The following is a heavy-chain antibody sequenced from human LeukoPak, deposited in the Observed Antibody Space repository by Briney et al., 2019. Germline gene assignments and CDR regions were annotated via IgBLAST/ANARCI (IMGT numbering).Heavy chain of an antibody. Sequence: GGSLRLSCAASGFTFSSYAMSWVRQAPGKGLEWVANIKQDGSEKYYVDSVKGRFTISRDNAKNSLYLQMNSLRAEDTAVYYCAREVVVPAATRHQYYYYGMDVWGQGTTVTVSS. CDR3: AREVVVPAATRHQYYYYGMDV. D-gene: IGHD2-2*01. CDR2: IKQDGSEK. J-gene: IGHJ6*02. CDR1: GFTFSSYA. V-gene: IGHV3-7*01.